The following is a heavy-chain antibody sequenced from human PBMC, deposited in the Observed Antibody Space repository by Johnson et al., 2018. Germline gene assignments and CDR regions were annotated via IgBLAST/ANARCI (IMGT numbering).Heavy chain of an antibody. CDR1: GVTLSNCI. V-gene: IGHV3-30-3*01. D-gene: IGHD3-22*01. CDR3: AREAYSSGRAGIFAI. Sequence: QEQLVQSGGGVVQHRTSLRLSCGVSGVTLSNCIMHWVRQAPGKGLEWVALISHDEIDKQYGDSAKDRFTISRDISKNTVYLQMNSLKDEDTAVYYCAREAYSSGRAGIFAIWGQGTMVTVSS. J-gene: IGHJ3*02. CDR2: ISHDEIDK.